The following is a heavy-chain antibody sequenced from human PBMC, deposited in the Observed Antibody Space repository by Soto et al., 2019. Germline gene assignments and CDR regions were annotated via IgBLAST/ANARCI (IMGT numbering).Heavy chain of an antibody. Sequence: QVNLVQSGAEVKKPGASEKVSCKASGYNFNGYYIHWVRQAPGQGLEWMGWMNPNTGGANYAQKFQGKVIMTTDTSISAAYLELRSLTSDDTAVYYCAKVIYTIGSKQWLAQTKHQALDYWGQGTLVTVSS. CDR3: AKVIYTIGSKQWLAQTKHQALDY. D-gene: IGHD6-19*01. CDR2: MNPNTGGA. V-gene: IGHV1-2*02. J-gene: IGHJ4*02. CDR1: GYNFNGYY.